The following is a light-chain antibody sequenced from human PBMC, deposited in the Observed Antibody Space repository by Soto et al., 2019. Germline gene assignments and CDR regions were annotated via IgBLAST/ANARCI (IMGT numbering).Light chain of an antibody. CDR1: SSNVGGYNY. Sequence: QSALTQPRSVSGSPGQSVTISCTGTSSNVGGYNYVSWYQQHPGKVPKLLIYDVSKRPSGVPDRFSGSKSGNTASLTISGRQAEDEADYYCCSYEGIYTSYVFGTGTKVTVL. J-gene: IGLJ1*01. CDR2: DVS. V-gene: IGLV2-11*01. CDR3: CSYEGIYTSYV.